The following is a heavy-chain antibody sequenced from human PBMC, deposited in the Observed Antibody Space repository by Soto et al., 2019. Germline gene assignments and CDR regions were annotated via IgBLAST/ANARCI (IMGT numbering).Heavy chain of an antibody. CDR2: ISYDGSNK. Sequence: LRLSCAASGFTFSSYAMHWVRQAPGKGLEWVAVISYDGSNKYYADSAKGRFTISRDNSKNTLYLQMNSLRAEDTAVYYCAREGVGYYDFWSGYWYYFDYWGQGTPVTVSS. CDR1: GFTFSSYA. D-gene: IGHD3-3*01. V-gene: IGHV3-30-3*01. CDR3: AREGVGYYDFWSGYWYYFDY. J-gene: IGHJ4*02.